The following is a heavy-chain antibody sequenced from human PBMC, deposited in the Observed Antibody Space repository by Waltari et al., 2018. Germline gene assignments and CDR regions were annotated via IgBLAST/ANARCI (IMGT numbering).Heavy chain of an antibody. CDR1: EFTVGRGY. D-gene: IGHD1-26*01. CDR3: AKGLVGSTTAFEY. CDR2: VYSSGAT. V-gene: IGHV3-53*01. Sequence: EVQLVESGGGLLQPGGSLRLSCTAHEFTVGRGYMTWVRQAPGKGLEWLSTVYSSGATYYAESVTGRFTMSRDNSRNMLSLQMNNLRPEDTALYYCAKGLVGSTTAFEYWGQGTLVTVSS. J-gene: IGHJ4*02.